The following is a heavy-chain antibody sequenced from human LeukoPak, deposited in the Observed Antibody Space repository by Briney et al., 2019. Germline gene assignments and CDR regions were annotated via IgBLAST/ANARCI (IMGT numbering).Heavy chain of an antibody. D-gene: IGHD6-13*01. V-gene: IGHV3-7*01. Sequence: GGSLRLSCAVSGFSVSGYWMTWVRQAPGKGLEWVAKIKQDGSEKNYVDSVKGRFTISRDNAENSLFLQMNSLRVEDTAVYYCAREWQGGIAAAGTRIEGDYWGEGTLVAVSS. CDR1: GFSVSGYW. CDR2: IKQDGSEK. J-gene: IGHJ4*02. CDR3: AREWQGGIAAAGTRIEGDY.